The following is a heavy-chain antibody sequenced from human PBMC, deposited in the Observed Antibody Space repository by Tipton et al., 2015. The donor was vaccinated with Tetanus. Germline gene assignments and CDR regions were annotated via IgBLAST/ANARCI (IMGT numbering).Heavy chain of an antibody. CDR2: IYYTELT. CDR3: ARGLPREPFYFDY. CDR1: GFTFSTYG. J-gene: IGHJ4*02. D-gene: IGHD1-26*01. Sequence: LRLSCAASGFTFSTYGMSWVRQAPGRGLEWIGYIYYTELTSYTPSLESRVKISVDTSKNHFSLTLTSVTAADTAVYYCARGLPREPFYFDYWGQGKQVSVSS. V-gene: IGHV4-31*02.